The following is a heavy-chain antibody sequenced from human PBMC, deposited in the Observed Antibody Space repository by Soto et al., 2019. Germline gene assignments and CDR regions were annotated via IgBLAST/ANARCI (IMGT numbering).Heavy chain of an antibody. CDR1: GFTFSSYA. J-gene: IGHJ4*02. V-gene: IGHV3-23*01. CDR3: AKDQAMIVVVISGFDY. CDR2: ISGSGGST. Sequence: EVQLLESGGGLVQPGGSLRLSCAASGFTFSSYAMSWVRQAPGKGLEWVSAISGSGGSTYYADSVKGRFTISRDNSKNTLLLQMNSLRAEDTAVYYCAKDQAMIVVVISGFDYWGQGTLVTVSS. D-gene: IGHD3-22*01.